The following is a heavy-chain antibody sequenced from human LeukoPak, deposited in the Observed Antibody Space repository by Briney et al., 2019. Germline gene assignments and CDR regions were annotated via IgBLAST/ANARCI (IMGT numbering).Heavy chain of an antibody. J-gene: IGHJ4*02. D-gene: IGHD4-17*01. Sequence: GGSLRLSCAASGFTFSSYSMNWVRQAPGKGLEWISYISSSSRTIYYTGSVKGRFTISRDNAKNSPYLQMNSLRDDDTAVYYCARDFYGDYGFDFWGQGTLVTVSS. CDR1: GFTFSSYS. V-gene: IGHV3-48*02. CDR2: ISSSSRTI. CDR3: ARDFYGDYGFDF.